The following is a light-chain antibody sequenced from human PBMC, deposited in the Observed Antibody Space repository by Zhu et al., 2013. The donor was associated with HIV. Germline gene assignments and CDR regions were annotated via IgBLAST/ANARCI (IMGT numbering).Light chain of an antibody. J-gene: IGKJ2*01. V-gene: IGKV1-33*01. CDR2: DAS. CDR3: QQYDNFPHT. Sequence: DIQMTQSPSSLSASVGDRVTITCRASQSISSYLNWYQQKPGKAPKVLIYDASTLDTGVPSRFSGSGSGTDFTFTINNLQPEDNATYYCQQYDNFPHTFGQGTELEI. CDR1: QSISSY.